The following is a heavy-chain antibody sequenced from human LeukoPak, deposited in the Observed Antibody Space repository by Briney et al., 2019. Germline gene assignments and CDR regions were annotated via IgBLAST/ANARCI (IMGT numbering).Heavy chain of an antibody. CDR3: ARGGVFMAAGTFDH. D-gene: IGHD6-13*01. CDR2: IYTSGST. J-gene: IGHJ5*02. Sequence: SETLSLTCTLSGGSISSYYWSWIRQSAGKGLEWIGRIYTSGSTSYNPSLVSRVTMSADTSKNQLSLRLTSVTAADTAVYYCARGGVFMAAGTFDHWGQGILVTVSS. V-gene: IGHV4-4*07. CDR1: GGSISSYY.